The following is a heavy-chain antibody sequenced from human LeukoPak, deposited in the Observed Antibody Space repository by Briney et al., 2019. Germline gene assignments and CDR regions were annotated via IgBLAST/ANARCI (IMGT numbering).Heavy chain of an antibody. CDR3: AGRDCTNGLCQFDY. Sequence: KPGGSLRLSCVASGFTFTTYSMNCVRLAPGKGLEWVSSISSSGDFIHYADSVKGRFTISRDNAKNSLYLQMNSLRAEDTAIYYCAGRDCTNGLCQFDYWGQGTLVTVSS. CDR1: GFTFTTYS. CDR2: ISSSGDFI. V-gene: IGHV3-21*01. D-gene: IGHD2-8*01. J-gene: IGHJ4*02.